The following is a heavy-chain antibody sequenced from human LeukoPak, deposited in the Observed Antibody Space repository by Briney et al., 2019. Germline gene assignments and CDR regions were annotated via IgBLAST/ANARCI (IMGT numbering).Heavy chain of an antibody. CDR3: AKITQIGVRSGSTRAFDI. V-gene: IGHV3-23*01. CDR2: ISGSGGST. J-gene: IGHJ3*02. Sequence: GGSLRLSCAASGFTFSSYAMSWVRQAPGKGLEWVSAISGSGGSTYSADSVKGRFTISRDNSKNTLYLQMNSLRPEDTAVYYCAKITQIGVRSGSTRAFDIWGQGTMVTVSS. CDR1: GFTFSSYA. D-gene: IGHD3-10*01.